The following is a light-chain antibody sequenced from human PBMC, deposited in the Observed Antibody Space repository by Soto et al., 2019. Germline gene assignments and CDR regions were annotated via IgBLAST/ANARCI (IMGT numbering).Light chain of an antibody. Sequence: DIQRTQSPSSLSACLVYIVTITFRANHSVSGYLNWYRHKPGQAPQLLIYAASSLQSGVPSRFSGSGFGTEFTLTISSLQPEDFATFYCQQSFRSRTFGQGTKV. J-gene: IGKJ1*01. V-gene: IGKV1-39*01. CDR3: QQSFRSRT. CDR1: HSVSGY. CDR2: AAS.